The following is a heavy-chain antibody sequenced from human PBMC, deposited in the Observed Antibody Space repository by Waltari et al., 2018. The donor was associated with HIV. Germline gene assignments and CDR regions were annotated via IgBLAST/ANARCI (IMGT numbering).Heavy chain of an antibody. CDR1: GRPFSTSA. D-gene: IGHD4-4*01. CDR2: IIPICGTA. V-gene: IGHV1-69*01. J-gene: IGHJ6*02. CDR3: ARGVTYYYYYGMDV. Sequence: VQLLQSGAEVQKLGSSVHVSCKASGRPFSTSAISSMRQSPGQGLEWMGGIIPICGTANYAQKFQGRVTITADESTSTAYMELSSLRSEDTAVYYCARGVTYYYYYGMDVWGQGTTVTVSS.